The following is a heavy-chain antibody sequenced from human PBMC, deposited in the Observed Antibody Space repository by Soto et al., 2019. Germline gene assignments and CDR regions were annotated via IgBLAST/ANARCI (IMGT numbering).Heavy chain of an antibody. Sequence: QVQLVQSGAEKKKPGASVKVSCKASGYTFTSYAIHWVRQAPGQRLEWMGWINAGNGNTKYSQKFQVRVTITRDTSASTAYMELSSLRSEDTAVYYCVRGFPLWFDPWGQGTLVTVSS. D-gene: IGHD3-3*01. CDR3: VRGFPLWFDP. V-gene: IGHV1-3*05. J-gene: IGHJ5*02. CDR1: GYTFTSYA. CDR2: INAGNGNT.